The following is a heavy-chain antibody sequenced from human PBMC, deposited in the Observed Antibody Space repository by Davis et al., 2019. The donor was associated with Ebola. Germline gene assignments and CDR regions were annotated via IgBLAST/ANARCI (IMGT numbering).Heavy chain of an antibody. CDR3: ARSGLSFGVVKYHYGMDV. V-gene: IGHV3-23*01. CDR2: ISGSGGTT. D-gene: IGHD3-3*01. J-gene: IGHJ6*04. Sequence: PGGSLRLSCADSVLTFSSYAMTWVRQAPGKGLEWVSAISGSGGTTYYAGSVKGRFTVSRDNSKKTMYLQMNSLRAEDTAVYYCARSGLSFGVVKYHYGMDVWGKGTTVTVSS. CDR1: VLTFSSYA.